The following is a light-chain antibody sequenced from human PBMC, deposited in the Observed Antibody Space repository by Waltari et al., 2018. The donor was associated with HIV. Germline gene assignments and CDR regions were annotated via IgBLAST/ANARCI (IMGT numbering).Light chain of an antibody. J-gene: IGKJ3*01. CDR2: AAS. CDR3: QQLNSYPLT. Sequence: DIQLTQSPSFLSASVGDRVTISCRASQGISSFLAWYQQKPGKAPKLLIYAASTVQGGVPSTFSRSGSGTEFTLTISSLQPEDFATDFCQQLNSYPLTFGPGTKLDIK. V-gene: IGKV1-9*01. CDR1: QGISSF.